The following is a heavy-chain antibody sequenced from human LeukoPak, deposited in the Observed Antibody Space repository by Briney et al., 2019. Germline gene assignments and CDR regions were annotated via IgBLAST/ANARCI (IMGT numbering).Heavy chain of an antibody. D-gene: IGHD6-13*01. J-gene: IGHJ3*01. V-gene: IGHV6-1*01. CDR1: GDSVSSNSAA. CDR2: TYYRSKWYN. CDR3: ARGGTTWYLGFDV. Sequence: SQTLSLTCAISGDSVSSNSAAWHWMRQSPSRGLEWLGRTYYRSKWYNDYAVSVKGRLTINPDTSQNQFSLQLNSVTPEDTAVYYCARGGTTWYLGFDVWGQGTMVTVSS.